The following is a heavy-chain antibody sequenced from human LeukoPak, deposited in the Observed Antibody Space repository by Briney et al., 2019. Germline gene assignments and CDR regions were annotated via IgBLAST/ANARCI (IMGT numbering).Heavy chain of an antibody. CDR3: ARDSSSWFRYYYYGMDV. CDR2: INVGNGNT. J-gene: IGHJ6*02. CDR1: GYTFSNYA. D-gene: IGHD6-13*01. V-gene: IGHV1-3*01. Sequence: ASVKVSCKTSGYTFSNYAMHWVRQAPGQRLEWMGWINVGNGNTKYSQKFQGRDTITRDTSASTAYMELSSLRSEDTAVYYCARDSSSWFRYYYYGMDVWGQGTTVTVSS.